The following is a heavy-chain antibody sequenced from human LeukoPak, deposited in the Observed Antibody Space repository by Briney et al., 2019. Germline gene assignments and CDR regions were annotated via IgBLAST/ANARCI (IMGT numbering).Heavy chain of an antibody. Sequence: VSVKVSCKTSGYTFASYTMHWLRQAPGQSLEWMGWINGDNGNTKYSEKFQGRVTITRDTSASSAYMELSSLRSEDTAVYYCARSSSGTYHYWGQGTLVTVSS. CDR1: GYTFASYT. V-gene: IGHV1-3*01. CDR3: ARSSSGTYHY. J-gene: IGHJ4*02. CDR2: INGDNGNT. D-gene: IGHD3-10*01.